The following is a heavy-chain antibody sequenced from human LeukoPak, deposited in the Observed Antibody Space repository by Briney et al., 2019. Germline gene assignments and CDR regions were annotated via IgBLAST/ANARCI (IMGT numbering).Heavy chain of an antibody. CDR1: GYTFTSYA. CDR2: INAGNGNT. D-gene: IGHD3-22*01. CDR3: ARSSYDSSGYFRADYYGMDV. V-gene: IGHV1-3*01. Sequence: ASVKVSCTASGYTFTSYAMHWVRQAPGQRLEWMGWINAGNGNTKYSQKFQGRVTITRDTSASTAYMELSSLRSEDTAVYYCARSSYDSSGYFRADYYGMDVWGQGTTVTVSS. J-gene: IGHJ6*02.